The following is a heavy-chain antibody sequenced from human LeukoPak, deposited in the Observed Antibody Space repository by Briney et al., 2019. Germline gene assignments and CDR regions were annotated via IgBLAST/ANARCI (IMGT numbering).Heavy chain of an antibody. D-gene: IGHD3-10*01. CDR1: GYTFTGYY. V-gene: IGHV1-2*02. J-gene: IGHJ3*02. CDR2: INPNSGGT. CDR3: ARDRTLWFGEIQAFDI. Sequence: ASVKVSCKASGYTFTGYYMHWVRQAPGQGLECMAWINPNSGGTNYAQQFQRRVTIPRDTTISTAYMELSRLRSDDTAVYYCARDRTLWFGEIQAFDIWGQGTMVTVSS.